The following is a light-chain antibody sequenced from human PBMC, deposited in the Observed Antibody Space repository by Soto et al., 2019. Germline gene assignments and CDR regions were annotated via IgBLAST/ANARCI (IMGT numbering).Light chain of an antibody. CDR2: DAS. CDR3: HHLNS. V-gene: IGKV3-11*01. CDR1: QNISNY. J-gene: IGKJ5*01. Sequence: EITLTQSPATLALSPGERATLSCRASQNISNYLAWYQHRPGQPPRLLIDDASNRSTGIPARFSGSGSGTDFTLTISSLEPQDFAVYYCHHLNSFGQGTRLEIK.